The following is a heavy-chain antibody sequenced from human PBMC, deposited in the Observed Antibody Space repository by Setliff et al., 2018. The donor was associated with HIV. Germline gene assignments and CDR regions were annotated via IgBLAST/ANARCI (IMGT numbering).Heavy chain of an antibody. CDR3: ARERAALHYFDY. CDR1: GASFSNSNYY. D-gene: IGHD6-13*01. CDR2: VYYSGRT. Sequence: PSETLSLTCTVSGASFSNSNYYWGWVRQPPGKGLEWIGSVYYSGRTYYSPSLKSRVTISVDTSKNKFSLKLSSMTAADTAVYYCARERAALHYFDYWGQGTLVTVSS. J-gene: IGHJ4*02. V-gene: IGHV4-39*07.